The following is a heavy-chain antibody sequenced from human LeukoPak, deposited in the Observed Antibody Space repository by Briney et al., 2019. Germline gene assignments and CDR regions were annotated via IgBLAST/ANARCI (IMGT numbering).Heavy chain of an antibody. V-gene: IGHV3-33*01. CDR1: GFTFSSYG. CDR2: IQYDGSIE. D-gene: IGHD2-2*02. Sequence: PGRSLRLSCTASGFTFSSYGMHWVRQAPGRGLEWVAAIQYDGSIEYYADSVKGRFTISRDQSKNTLFLQVNSLRAEDTAVYYCARIPRGQAYYYGMDVWGQGTTVTVSS. CDR3: ARIPRGQAYYYGMDV. J-gene: IGHJ6*02.